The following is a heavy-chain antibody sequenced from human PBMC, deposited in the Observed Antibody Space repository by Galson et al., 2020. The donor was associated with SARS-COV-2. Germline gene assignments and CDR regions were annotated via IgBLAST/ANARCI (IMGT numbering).Heavy chain of an antibody. CDR2: ISHSGGT. CDR3: ARLHYGEDAPGAFAI. V-gene: IGHV4-30-2*01. J-gene: IGHJ3*02. Sequence: LSLTCAVSGTSISSGSYSWNWIRQPPGKGLEWIGYISHSGGTYYNPSLKSRVTISGDRSKNQFSLRLSAVTAADTAVYYCARLHYGEDAPGAFAIWGPGTRVTV. CDR1: GTSISSGSYS. D-gene: IGHD4-17*01.